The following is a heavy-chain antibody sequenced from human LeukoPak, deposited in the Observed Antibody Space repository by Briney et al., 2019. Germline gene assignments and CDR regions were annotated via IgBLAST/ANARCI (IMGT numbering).Heavy chain of an antibody. CDR1: GGSISSGDYY. CDR3: ARGGDYYDSSGYYRGLAFDN. V-gene: IGHV4-30-4*08. D-gene: IGHD3-22*01. Sequence: PSETLSLTCTVSGGSISSGDYYWSWIRQPPGKGLEWIGYIYYSGSTYYNPSLKSRVTISVDTSKNQFSLKLSSVTAADMAVYYCARGGDYYDSSGYYRGLAFDNWGQGTMVTVSS. J-gene: IGHJ3*02. CDR2: IYYSGST.